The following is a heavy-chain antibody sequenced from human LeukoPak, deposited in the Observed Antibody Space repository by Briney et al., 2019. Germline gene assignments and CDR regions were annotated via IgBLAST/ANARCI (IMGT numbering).Heavy chain of an antibody. Sequence: GASVKVSCKASGGTFSSYAISWVRQAPGQGLEWMGRIIPILGIANYAQKFQGRVTITADKSTSTAYMELSSLRSEDTAVYYCARDAEYDYVWGSYNPSTGYYGMDVWGQGTTVTVSS. CDR2: IIPILGIA. V-gene: IGHV1-69*04. J-gene: IGHJ6*02. CDR3: ARDAEYDYVWGSYNPSTGYYGMDV. CDR1: GGTFSSYA. D-gene: IGHD3-16*01.